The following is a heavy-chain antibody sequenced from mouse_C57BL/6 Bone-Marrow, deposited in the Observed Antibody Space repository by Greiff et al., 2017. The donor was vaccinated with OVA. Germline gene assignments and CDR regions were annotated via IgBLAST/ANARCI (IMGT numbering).Heavy chain of an antibody. CDR2: IDPENGDT. CDR1: GFNIKDDY. Sequence: DVQLQESGAELVRPGASVKLSCTASGFNIKDDYMHWVKQRPEQGLEWIGWIDPENGDTEYASKFQGKATITADTSSNTAYLQLSSLTSEDTAVYYCTTLYEYDGFAYWGQGTLVTVSA. CDR3: TTLYEYDGFAY. D-gene: IGHD2-4*01. J-gene: IGHJ3*01. V-gene: IGHV14-4*01.